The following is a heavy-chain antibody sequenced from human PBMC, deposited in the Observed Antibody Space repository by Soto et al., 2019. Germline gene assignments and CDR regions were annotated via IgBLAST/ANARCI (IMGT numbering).Heavy chain of an antibody. CDR3: ARAGGGNWNTEGWFDP. D-gene: IGHD1-20*01. V-gene: IGHV4-31*03. CDR1: GGSISSGGYY. J-gene: IGHJ5*02. Sequence: PSETLSLTCTVSGGSISSGGYYWSWIRQHPGKGLEWIGYIYYSGSTYYNPSLKSRVTISVDTSKNQFSLKLSSVTAADTAVYYCARAGGGNWNTEGWFDPWGHVTLVTVSS. CDR2: IYYSGST.